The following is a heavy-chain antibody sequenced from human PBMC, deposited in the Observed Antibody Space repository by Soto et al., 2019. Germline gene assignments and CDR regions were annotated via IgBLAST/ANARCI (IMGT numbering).Heavy chain of an antibody. CDR2: IKSITDGGTI. CDR3: TTDVGFQGRQEGWFDP. CDR1: GFDFSNTW. Sequence: GGSLRLSCAASGFDFSNTWMNWVRQAPGKGLEWVGRIKSITDGGTIGYAEPVKGRFTISRDDSKNTLYLQMNSLKIEDTAVYYCTTDVGFQGRQEGWFDPWGQGTLVTVSS. D-gene: IGHD3-10*01. J-gene: IGHJ5*02. V-gene: IGHV3-15*07.